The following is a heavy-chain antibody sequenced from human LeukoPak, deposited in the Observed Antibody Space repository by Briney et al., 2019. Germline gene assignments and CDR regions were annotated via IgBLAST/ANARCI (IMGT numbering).Heavy chain of an antibody. Sequence: SETLSLTCTVSGGSISGYYWTWIRQSPGKGLEWIGFMYYSGSTNSNPSLKSRVTISVDTSKNQFSLRLSSVTAADTAVYYCARSKYCSGGTCYAYFDYWGQGTLVTVSS. CDR2: MYYSGST. V-gene: IGHV4-59*01. D-gene: IGHD2-15*01. CDR1: GGSISGYY. CDR3: ARSKYCSGGTCYAYFDY. J-gene: IGHJ4*02.